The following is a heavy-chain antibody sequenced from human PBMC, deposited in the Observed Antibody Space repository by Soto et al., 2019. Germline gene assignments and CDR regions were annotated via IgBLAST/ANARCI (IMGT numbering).Heavy chain of an antibody. Sequence: SETLSLTCTVSGGSISSYYWSWIRQPPGKGLEWIGYIYYSGSTNYNPSLKSRVTISVDTSKNQFSLKLSSVTAADTAVYYCARVFSPSTPYGSGSYYAFDIGGQGTMVTVSS. D-gene: IGHD3-10*01. CDR3: ARVFSPSTPYGSGSYYAFDI. J-gene: IGHJ3*02. V-gene: IGHV4-59*01. CDR1: GGSISSYY. CDR2: IYYSGST.